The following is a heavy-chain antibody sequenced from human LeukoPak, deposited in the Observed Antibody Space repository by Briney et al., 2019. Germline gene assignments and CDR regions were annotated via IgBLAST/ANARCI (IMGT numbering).Heavy chain of an antibody. D-gene: IGHD6-13*01. CDR3: AKATDGLAAAGDY. Sequence: PGGSLRLSCAASGFTFSSYSMNWVRQAPGKGLEWVAVISYDGSNKYYADSVKGRFTISRDNSKNTLYLQMNSLRAEDTAVYYCAKATDGLAAAGDYWGQGTLVTVSS. J-gene: IGHJ4*02. V-gene: IGHV3-30*18. CDR2: ISYDGSNK. CDR1: GFTFSSYS.